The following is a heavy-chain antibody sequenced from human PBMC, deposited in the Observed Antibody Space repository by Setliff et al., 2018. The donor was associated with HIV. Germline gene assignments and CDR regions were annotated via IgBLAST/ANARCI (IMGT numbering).Heavy chain of an antibody. J-gene: IGHJ5*02. CDR1: GGSISSYY. CDR3: AGSIVVVTAAPLT. CDR2: IYYSGVT. Sequence: SETLSLTCTVSGGSISSYYWNWIRQPPGKGLEWIGYIYYSGVTNYNPSLKSRVTISVDTSKNQFSLKLSSVTAADTAVYYCAGSIVVVTAAPLTWGQGTLVTVSS. D-gene: IGHD2-21*02. V-gene: IGHV4-59*08.